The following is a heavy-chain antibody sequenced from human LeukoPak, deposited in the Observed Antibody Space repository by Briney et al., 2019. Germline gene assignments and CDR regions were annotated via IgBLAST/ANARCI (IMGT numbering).Heavy chain of an antibody. D-gene: IGHD3-22*01. V-gene: IGHV1-69*04. J-gene: IGHJ5*02. CDR3: ARDLTYDSSGYYRRGWFDP. Sequence: RASAKVSCKASGGTFSSYAISWVRQAPGQGLEWMGRIIPILGIANYAQKFQGRVTISADKSTSTAYMELSSLRSEDTAVYYCARDLTYDSSGYYRRGWFDPWGQGTLVTVSS. CDR1: GGTFSSYA. CDR2: IIPILGIA.